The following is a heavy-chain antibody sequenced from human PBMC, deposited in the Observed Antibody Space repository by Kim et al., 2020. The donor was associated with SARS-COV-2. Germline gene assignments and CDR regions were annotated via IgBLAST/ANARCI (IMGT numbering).Heavy chain of an antibody. Sequence: GGSLRLSCAASGFTFSSYAMSWVRQAPGKGLEWVSAISGSGGSTYYADSVKGRFTISRDNSKNTLYLQMNSLRAEDTAVYYCAKYGGLILTSPADYWGQGTLVTVSS. CDR3: AKYGGLILTSPADY. D-gene: IGHD3-9*01. J-gene: IGHJ4*02. CDR2: ISGSGGST. V-gene: IGHV3-23*01. CDR1: GFTFSSYA.